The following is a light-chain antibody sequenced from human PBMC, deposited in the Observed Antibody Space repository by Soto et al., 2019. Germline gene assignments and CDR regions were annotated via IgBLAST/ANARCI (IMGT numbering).Light chain of an antibody. J-gene: IGKJ2*01. CDR3: QQGHNWPFT. V-gene: IGKV3-15*01. CDR2: GAS. CDR1: QSINSE. Sequence: EIVMTQSPATLSLSPGERAALSCRASQSINSELAWYQQKPGQPPRLLIYGASTRATGVPARFTGSESGSEFALTLSGLHSENFAVYYCQQGHNWPFTFGQGTRLEI.